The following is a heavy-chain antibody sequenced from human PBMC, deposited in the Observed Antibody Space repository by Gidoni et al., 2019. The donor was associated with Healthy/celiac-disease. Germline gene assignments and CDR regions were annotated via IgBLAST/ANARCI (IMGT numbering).Heavy chain of an antibody. CDR1: GFTFSSYG. CDR2: IWYDGSNK. V-gene: IGHV3-33*01. J-gene: IGHJ4*02. Sequence: QVQLVASGGGVVQPGRSLRLSCAASGFTFSSYGMHWVRQAPGKGLEWVAVIWYDGSNKYYADSVKGRFTISRDNSKNTLYLQMNSLRAEDTAVYYCARDRDTAMVFDYWGQGTLVTVSS. CDR3: ARDRDTAMVFDY. D-gene: IGHD5-18*01.